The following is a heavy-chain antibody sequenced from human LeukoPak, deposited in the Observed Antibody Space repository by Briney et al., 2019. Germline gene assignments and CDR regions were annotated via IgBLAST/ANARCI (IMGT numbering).Heavy chain of an antibody. J-gene: IGHJ4*02. CDR2: IYTSGST. CDR1: GASISSYY. V-gene: IGHV4-4*09. Sequence: PSETLSLTCNVSGASISSYYWSWIRQPPGKGLEWIGYIYTSGSTNYNPSPKSRVTISLDMSKNQFSLKRSSVTAADTAVYYSARLAGSSSSDYWGQGTLVTVSS. D-gene: IGHD6-6*01. CDR3: ARLAGSSSSDY.